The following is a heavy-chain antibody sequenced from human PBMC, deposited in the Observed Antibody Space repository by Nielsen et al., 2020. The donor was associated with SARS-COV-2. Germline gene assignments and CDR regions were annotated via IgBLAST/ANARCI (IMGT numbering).Heavy chain of an antibody. J-gene: IGHJ4*02. V-gene: IGHV4-34*01. Sequence: SETLSLTCGVYGGSFSNYYWSWIRQPPGKGLEWIGEINPRGSTNYNPSLKSRVTISVDTSKNQFSLSLNSVTAADTAVYYCARAFTGGNYRGRNFDYWGQGTLVTVSS. CDR2: INPRGST. CDR3: ARAFTGGNYRGRNFDY. D-gene: IGHD2-8*02. CDR1: GGSFSNYY.